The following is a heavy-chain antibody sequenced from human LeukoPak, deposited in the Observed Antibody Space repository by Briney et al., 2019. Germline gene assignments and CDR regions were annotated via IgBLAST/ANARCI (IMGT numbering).Heavy chain of an antibody. CDR1: GYTFTNYY. J-gene: IGHJ4*02. CDR3: AREAHGGHHDY. V-gene: IGHV1-46*01. CDR2: IYPTSGDT. Sequence: GASVKVSCKASGYTFTNYYIHWVRQARGQGLEWMGIIYPTSGDTKHAQKFQGRVSMTRDTSTTTVYMELSRLASDDTAVYYCAREAHGGHHDYWGRGSLVTVSS. D-gene: IGHD4-23*01.